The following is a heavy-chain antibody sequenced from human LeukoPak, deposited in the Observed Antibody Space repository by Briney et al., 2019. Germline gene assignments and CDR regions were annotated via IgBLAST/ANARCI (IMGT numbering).Heavy chain of an antibody. J-gene: IGHJ5*02. CDR3: AKDGGYIQLWFVDDL. CDR2: ISYDGSNK. D-gene: IGHD5-18*01. CDR1: GFTFSSYA. Sequence: GGSLRLSCAASGFTFSSYAMHWVRQAPGKGLEWVAVISYDGSNKYYADSVKGRFTISRDNSKNTLSLQMNSLRAEDTAVYYCAKDGGYIQLWFVDDLWGQGTLVTVSS. V-gene: IGHV3-30*04.